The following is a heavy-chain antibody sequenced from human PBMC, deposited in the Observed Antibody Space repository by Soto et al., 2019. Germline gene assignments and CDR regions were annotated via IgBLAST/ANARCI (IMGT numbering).Heavy chain of an antibody. D-gene: IGHD6-13*01. J-gene: IGHJ6*02. CDR3: ARHAAAGMDYYYYGMDV. V-gene: IGHV4-39*01. Sequence: SETLSLTCTVSGGSISSSSYYWGWIRQPPGEGLEWIGSIYYSGSTYYNPSLKSRVTISVDTSKNQFSLKLSSVTAADTAVYYCARHAAAGMDYYYYGMDVWGQGTTVTVSS. CDR1: GGSISSSSYY. CDR2: IYYSGST.